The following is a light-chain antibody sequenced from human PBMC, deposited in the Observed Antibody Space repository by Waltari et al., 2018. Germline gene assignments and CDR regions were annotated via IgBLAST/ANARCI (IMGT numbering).Light chain of an antibody. CDR3: QQRAGWPLYS. CDR1: QSVGGY. V-gene: IGKV3-11*01. CDR2: GAS. J-gene: IGKJ2*01. Sequence: EIVLTQSPDTLSLSLGERATLSCRASQSVGGYLAWYQHKPGQAPRLLISGASNRATGIPARFSGSGSGTDFTLTISSLEPEDFAVYYCQQRAGWPLYSFGQGTRLEI.